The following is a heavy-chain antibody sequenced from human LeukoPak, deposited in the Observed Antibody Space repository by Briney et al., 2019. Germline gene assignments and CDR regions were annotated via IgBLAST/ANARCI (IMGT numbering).Heavy chain of an antibody. CDR2: ISTSSTYI. V-gene: IGHV3-21*01. Sequence: GGSLRLSCAASGFTFSSYSMDWVRQAPGKGLEWVSSISTSSTYIFHADSVKGRFTISRDNAKNSLYLQMDSLRAEDTAVYYCARGYGDYVRDNAFDIWGQGTMVTVSS. CDR3: ARGYGDYVRDNAFDI. D-gene: IGHD4-17*01. J-gene: IGHJ3*02. CDR1: GFTFSSYS.